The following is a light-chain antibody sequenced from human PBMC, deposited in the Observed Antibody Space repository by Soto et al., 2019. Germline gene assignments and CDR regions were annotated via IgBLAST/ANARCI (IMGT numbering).Light chain of an antibody. CDR2: AAS. CDR1: QSISTY. CDR3: QQSYSTPYT. V-gene: IGKV1-39*01. Sequence: DIQMTQSPSSLSASVGDRVTITCRASQSISTYLNWYHQKPGKAPNLLICAASSLESGVPSRFSGSGSWTDFTLTISSLQPEDFATYYCQQSYSTPYTFGQGTKLEIK. J-gene: IGKJ2*01.